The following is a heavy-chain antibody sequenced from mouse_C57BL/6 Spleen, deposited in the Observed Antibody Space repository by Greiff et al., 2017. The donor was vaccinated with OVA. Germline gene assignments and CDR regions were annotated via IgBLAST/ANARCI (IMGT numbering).Heavy chain of an antibody. D-gene: IGHD1-1*02. CDR3: AIGGGSDEWFAY. Sequence: VQLQQSGAELVKPGASVKVSCKASGYTFTSYWMHWVKQRPGQGLEWIGRIHPSDSDTNYNQKFKGKATLTVDKSSSTAYMQLSRLTSEDSAVDYCAIGGGSDEWFAYWGQGTLVTVSA. J-gene: IGHJ3*01. V-gene: IGHV1-74*01. CDR1: GYTFTSYW. CDR2: IHPSDSDT.